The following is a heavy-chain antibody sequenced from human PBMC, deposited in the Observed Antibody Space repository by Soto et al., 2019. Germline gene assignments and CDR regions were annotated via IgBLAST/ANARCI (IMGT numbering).Heavy chain of an antibody. CDR1: GFTFSSYA. J-gene: IGHJ4*02. Sequence: QVQLVESGGGVVQPGRSLRLSCAASGFTFSSYAMHWVCQAPGKGLEWVAVISYDGSNKYYADSVKGRFTISRDNSKNTLYLQMNSLRAEDTPVYYCARAYEGDYFDYWGQGTLVTVSS. CDR3: ARAYEGDYFDY. D-gene: IGHD3-16*01. V-gene: IGHV3-30-3*01. CDR2: ISYDGSNK.